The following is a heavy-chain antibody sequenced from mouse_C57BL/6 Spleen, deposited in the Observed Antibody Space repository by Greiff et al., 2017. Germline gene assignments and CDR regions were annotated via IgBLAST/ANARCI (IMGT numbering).Heavy chain of an antibody. V-gene: IGHV1-69*01. D-gene: IGHD1-1*01. CDR2: IDPSDSDT. Sequence: VQLQQPGAELVMPGASVKLSCKASGYTFTSYWMHWVKQRPGQGLEWIGEIDPSDSDTNYNQKFKGKATLTVDKSSSTAYMQLSSLTSEDSAVYYCARSKWSHYVSYAMDYWGQGTSVTVSS. J-gene: IGHJ4*01. CDR3: ARSKWSHYVSYAMDY. CDR1: GYTFTSYW.